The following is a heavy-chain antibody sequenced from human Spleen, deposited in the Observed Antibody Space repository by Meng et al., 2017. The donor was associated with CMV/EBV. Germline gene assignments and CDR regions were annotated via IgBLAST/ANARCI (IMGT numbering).Heavy chain of an antibody. CDR2: ISYSGST. J-gene: IGHJ6*02. Sequence: SETLSLTCTVSGGSISSSSYCWGWIRQPPGKGLEWIGSISYSGSTYYNPSLKGRVTVSLDMSKNQFSLELTSVTASDTAVYYCARATYYYYALDVWGRGTTVTVSS. CDR1: GGSISSSSYC. V-gene: IGHV4-39*07. CDR3: ARATYYYYALDV.